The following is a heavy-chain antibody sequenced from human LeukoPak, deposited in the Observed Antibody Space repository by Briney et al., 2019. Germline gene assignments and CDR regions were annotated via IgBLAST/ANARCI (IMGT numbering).Heavy chain of an antibody. D-gene: IGHD3-22*01. V-gene: IGHV4-4*07. Sequence: SETLSLTCTVSGGSISSHSWSWIRQPAGKGLEWIGRIFTSGSTYYNASLKSRVIMSVDTSKNQFSLKLSSVTAADTAVYYCARGGDYYDSSGYYPLYSYWGQGTLVTVSS. CDR3: ARGGDYYDSSGYYPLYSY. J-gene: IGHJ4*02. CDR1: GGSISSHS. CDR2: IFTSGST.